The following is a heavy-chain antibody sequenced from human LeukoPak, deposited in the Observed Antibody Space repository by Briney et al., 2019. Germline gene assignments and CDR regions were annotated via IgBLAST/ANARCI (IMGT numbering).Heavy chain of an antibody. CDR1: GGSITVFS. CDR2: IYYNVRT. V-gene: IGHV4-59*01. D-gene: IGHD1-26*01. J-gene: IGHJ4*01. CDR3: GREFVQWEPYY. Sequence: PGTPSLTCTVSGGSITVFSRSWVRQPPGKGLEWSGVIYYNVRTTYNPSLESRVSISEYTSKSQFSLKLSSVTAADTAVYYCGREFVQWEPYYCG.